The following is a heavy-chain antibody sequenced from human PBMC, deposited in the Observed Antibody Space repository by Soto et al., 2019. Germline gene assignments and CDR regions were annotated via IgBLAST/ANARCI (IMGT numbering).Heavy chain of an antibody. Sequence: QVQLVQSGAEVKKPGSSVKVSCKASGGTFSSYAISWVRQAPGQGLEWMGGSIPIFGTANYAQKFQGRVTITADESTSTAYMELSSLRSEDTAVYYCAREEPWYDSSGYYYGLFDYWGQGTLVTVSS. D-gene: IGHD3-22*01. CDR2: SIPIFGTA. CDR1: GGTFSSYA. J-gene: IGHJ4*02. CDR3: AREEPWYDSSGYYYGLFDY. V-gene: IGHV1-69*01.